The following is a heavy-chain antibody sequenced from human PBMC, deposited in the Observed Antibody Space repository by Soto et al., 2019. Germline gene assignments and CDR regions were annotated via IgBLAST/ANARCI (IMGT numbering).Heavy chain of an antibody. Sequence: SETLSLTCTVSGGSVSSGSYYWSWIRQPPGKGLEWIGYIYYSGSTNYNPSLKSRVTISVDTSKNQFSLKLSSVTAADTAVYYCARDPHYYDSSGYYYSYYYYGMDVWGQGTTVTVSS. D-gene: IGHD3-22*01. CDR2: IYYSGST. V-gene: IGHV4-61*01. CDR1: GGSVSSGSYY. CDR3: ARDPHYYDSSGYYYSYYYYGMDV. J-gene: IGHJ6*02.